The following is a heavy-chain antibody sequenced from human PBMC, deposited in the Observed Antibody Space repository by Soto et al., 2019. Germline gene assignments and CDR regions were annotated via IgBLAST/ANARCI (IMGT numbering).Heavy chain of an antibody. Sequence: QVPLVQSGAEVKKPGSSVKVSCTASGGTFGSYTVTWVRQAPGQGLEWMGEIIPMFGTASYAQKFQGRVTLTADKSTTTVHMELSSLSSDDTAVYFCARQKAMPPHFYSGMDVWGQGTTVTVSS. CDR3: ARQKAMPPHFYSGMDV. J-gene: IGHJ6*02. CDR2: IIPMFGTA. D-gene: IGHD2-2*01. CDR1: GGTFGSYT. V-gene: IGHV1-69*06.